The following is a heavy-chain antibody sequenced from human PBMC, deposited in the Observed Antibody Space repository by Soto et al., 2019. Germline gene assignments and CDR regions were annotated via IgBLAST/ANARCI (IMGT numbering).Heavy chain of an antibody. CDR1: GGSFSGYY. J-gene: IGHJ5*02. D-gene: IGHD3-22*01. V-gene: IGHV4-34*01. CDR2: INHSGST. Sequence: SETLSLTCAVYGGSFSGYYWSWIRQPPGKGLEWIGEINHSGSTNYNPSLKSRVTISVDTSKNQFSLKLSSVTAADTAVYYCARGLVVIKHVWFDPWGQGTLVTVSS. CDR3: ARGLVVIKHVWFDP.